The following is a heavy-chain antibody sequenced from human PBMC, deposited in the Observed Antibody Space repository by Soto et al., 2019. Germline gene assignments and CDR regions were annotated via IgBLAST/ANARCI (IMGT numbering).Heavy chain of an antibody. J-gene: IGHJ4*02. CDR2: INAANGNT. Sequence: QVQLVQSGAEVKKPGASVKVSCKASGYTFTSYAIHWVRQAPGQRLEWMGWINAANGNTKYSQKFQGRVTITRDTSASTAYMELSSLRSEDTALYYCARDIMAAAPDYWGQGTLVTVSS. CDR3: ARDIMAAAPDY. V-gene: IGHV1-3*01. D-gene: IGHD6-13*01. CDR1: GYTFTSYA.